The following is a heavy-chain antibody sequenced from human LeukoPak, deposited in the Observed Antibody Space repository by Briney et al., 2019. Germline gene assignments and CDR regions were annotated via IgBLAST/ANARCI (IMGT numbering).Heavy chain of an antibody. J-gene: IGHJ4*02. V-gene: IGHV4-39*01. CDR1: GGSISNSDYY. CDR2: IYYTGST. D-gene: IGHD5-12*01. Sequence: SETLSLTCTVSGGSISNSDYYWGWIRQPPGKGLEWFGRIYYTGSTYYNPSLKTRVTISVDTFKNQFSVTLSSVTAADTAIYYCTYQRGYSGYGPLHYWGQGTLVTVSS. CDR3: TYQRGYSGYGPLHY.